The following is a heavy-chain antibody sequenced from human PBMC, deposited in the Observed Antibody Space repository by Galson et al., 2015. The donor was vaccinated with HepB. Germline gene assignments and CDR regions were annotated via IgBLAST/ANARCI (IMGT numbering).Heavy chain of an antibody. CDR3: ARAVGATPFDH. J-gene: IGHJ4*02. Sequence: SLRLSCAASGFTFSNYDIHWVRQAPGKGLEWAALIWYDGSNKYYADSVKGRFTISRDNSKNTLYLQMNSLRAEDTAVYYCARAVGATPFDHWGQGTLVTVSS. CDR1: GFTFSNYD. D-gene: IGHD1-26*01. V-gene: IGHV3-33*01. CDR2: IWYDGSNK.